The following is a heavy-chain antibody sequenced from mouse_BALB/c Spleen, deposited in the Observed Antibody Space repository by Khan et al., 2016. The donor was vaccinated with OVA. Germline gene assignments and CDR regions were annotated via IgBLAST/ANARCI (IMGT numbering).Heavy chain of an antibody. J-gene: IGHJ3*01. V-gene: IGHV5-4*02. CDR2: ISDGGSYT. D-gene: IGHD1-1*02. Sequence: EVELVESGGGLVKPGGSLKLSCAASGFTFSDYYMYWVRQTPEKRLEWVATISDGGSYTYYPDSVKGRFPISRDNAKNKLYLQMSSLKSEDTAMYYCARAGYGGFAYWGQGTLVTVSA. CDR1: GFTFSDYY. CDR3: ARAGYGGFAY.